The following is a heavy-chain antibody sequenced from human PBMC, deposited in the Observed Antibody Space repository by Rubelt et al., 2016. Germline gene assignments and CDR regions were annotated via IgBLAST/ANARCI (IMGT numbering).Heavy chain of an antibody. CDR2: INSDGSST. CDR1: TFSSYW. Sequence: TFSSYWMHWVRQAPGKGQVWVSRINSDGSSTSYADSVKGRFTISRDNAKNTLYLQMNSLRAEDTAVYYCARTLPLGPNQDDYWGQGTLVTVSS. J-gene: IGHJ4*02. CDR3: ARTLPLGPNQDDY. D-gene: IGHD3-16*01. V-gene: IGHV3-74*01.